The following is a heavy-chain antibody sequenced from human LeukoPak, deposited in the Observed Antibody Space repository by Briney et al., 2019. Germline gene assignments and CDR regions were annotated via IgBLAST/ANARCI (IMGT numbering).Heavy chain of an antibody. CDR1: GFTFSSYA. CDR2: ISGSGGST. V-gene: IGHV3-23*01. Sequence: GGSLRLSCAAPGFTFSSYAMSWVRQAPGKGLEWVSAISGSGGSTYYADSVKGRFTISRDNSKNTLYLQMNSLRAEDTAVYYCAKDLYSGSYLPLDFDYWGQGTLVTVSS. D-gene: IGHD1-26*01. CDR3: AKDLYSGSYLPLDFDY. J-gene: IGHJ4*02.